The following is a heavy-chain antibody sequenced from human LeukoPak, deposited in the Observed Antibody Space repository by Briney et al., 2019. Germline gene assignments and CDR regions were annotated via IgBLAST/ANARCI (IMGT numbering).Heavy chain of an antibody. J-gene: IGHJ3*02. V-gene: IGHV3-53*01. Sequence: GGSLRLSCAASGFTVSSNYMSWVRQAPGKGLEWVSVIYSGGSTYYADSVKGRFTISRDNFKNTLYLQMNSPRAEDTAVYYCARSLGDAFDIWGQGTMVTVSS. CDR1: GFTVSSNY. CDR3: ARSLGDAFDI. CDR2: IYSGGST. D-gene: IGHD7-27*01.